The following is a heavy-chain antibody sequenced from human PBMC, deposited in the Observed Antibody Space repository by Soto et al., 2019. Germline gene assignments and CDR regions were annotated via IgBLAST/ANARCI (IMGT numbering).Heavy chain of an antibody. D-gene: IGHD3-22*01. Sequence: SETLSLTCTVSGGSISSYYWSWIRQPPGKGLEWIAYIYYSGSTSYNPSLKSRVSISLDTSKNQFSLKLSSVTAADTAVYYCARLYGIVVAEAVYFDYWGQGTLVTVSS. CDR2: IYYSGST. CDR1: GGSISSYY. CDR3: ARLYGIVVAEAVYFDY. J-gene: IGHJ4*02. V-gene: IGHV4-59*01.